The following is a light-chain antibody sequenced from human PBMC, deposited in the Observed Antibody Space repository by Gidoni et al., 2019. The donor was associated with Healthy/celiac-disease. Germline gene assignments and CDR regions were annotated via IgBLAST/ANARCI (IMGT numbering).Light chain of an antibody. J-gene: IGKJ4*01. Sequence: DIVMTQSPDSLAVTLGERATINCKSSQSVLSRSNNKNYLAWYQQKPGKPPKLLIYWASTRESGVPDRFSGSWSGTDFSLTLIRLQAEDVAVYSCQQYYSTPLTFGGGTTVEIK. CDR2: WAS. CDR3: QQYYSTPLT. CDR1: QSVLSRSNNKNY. V-gene: IGKV4-1*01.